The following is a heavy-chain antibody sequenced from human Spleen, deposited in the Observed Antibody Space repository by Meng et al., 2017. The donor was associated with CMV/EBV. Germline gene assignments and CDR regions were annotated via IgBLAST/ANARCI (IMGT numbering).Heavy chain of an antibody. J-gene: IGHJ6*02. V-gene: IGHV3-21*01. D-gene: IGHD3/OR15-3a*01. CDR3: ARDLGDWDSYYYYGMDV. CDR2: ISSSSSYI. Sequence: GGSLRLSCAASGFTFSSYSMNWVRQAPGKGLEWVSSISSSSSYIYYADSVKGRFTISRDSAKNSLCLQMSSLRAEDTAVYYCARDLGDWDSYYYYGMDVWGQGTTVTVSS. CDR1: GFTFSSYS.